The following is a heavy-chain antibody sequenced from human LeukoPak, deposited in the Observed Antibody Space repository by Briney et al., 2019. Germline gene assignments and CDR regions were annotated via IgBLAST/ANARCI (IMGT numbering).Heavy chain of an antibody. J-gene: IGHJ4*02. CDR3: AKDGLYDYGDYGFLV. V-gene: IGHV3-48*01. Sequence: GGSLRLSCAASGFTFSNYAMNWVRQAPGKGLEWVSYISSSLSTIYYADSVKGRFTISRDNAKNLLYLQMKSLRAEDTAVYYCAKDGLYDYGDYGFLVWGQGTLVTVSS. D-gene: IGHD4-17*01. CDR1: GFTFSNYA. CDR2: ISSSLSTI.